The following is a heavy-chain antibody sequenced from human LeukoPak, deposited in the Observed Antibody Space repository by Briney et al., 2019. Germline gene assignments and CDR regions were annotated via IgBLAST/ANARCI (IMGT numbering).Heavy chain of an antibody. CDR3: ARAIDFYDSSGYQAYFAY. CDR1: GFTFNDFG. D-gene: IGHD3-22*01. V-gene: IGHV3-20*04. Sequence: GGSLRLSCTASGFTFNDFGMNWVRQIPGKGLEWVSGINWYGDSIGYAASVKGRFTISRDNAKNALYLQMNSLGVDDTAVYYCARAIDFYDSSGYQAYFAYWGQGTPVTVSS. CDR2: INWYGDSI. J-gene: IGHJ4*02.